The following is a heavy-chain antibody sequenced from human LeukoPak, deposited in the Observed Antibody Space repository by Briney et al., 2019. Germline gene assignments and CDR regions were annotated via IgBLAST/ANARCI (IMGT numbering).Heavy chain of an antibody. J-gene: IGHJ4*02. D-gene: IGHD6-19*01. Sequence: SETLSLTCAVYGGSFSGYYWSRIRQPPGKGLEWIGEINHSGSTNYNPSLKSRVSILVDTSKSQFSLRLSSVTAADTAVYYCARHGSDWLDYWGQGTLVTVSS. CDR3: ARHGSDWLDY. V-gene: IGHV4-34*01. CDR1: GGSFSGYY. CDR2: INHSGST.